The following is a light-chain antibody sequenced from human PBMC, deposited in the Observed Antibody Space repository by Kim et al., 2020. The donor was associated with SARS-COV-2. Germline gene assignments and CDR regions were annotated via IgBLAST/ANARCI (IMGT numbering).Light chain of an antibody. CDR1: QSVSSSY. V-gene: IGKV3-20*01. J-gene: IGKJ2*01. CDR3: QHYGNSPYT. Sequence: LSLGESATLSCRASQSVSSSYLAWYQQEPGQAPRLLIYATSSRASGIPDRFSGSGSGTDFTLTISRLEPEDFAVYYCQHYGNSPYTFGQGTKLEI. CDR2: ATS.